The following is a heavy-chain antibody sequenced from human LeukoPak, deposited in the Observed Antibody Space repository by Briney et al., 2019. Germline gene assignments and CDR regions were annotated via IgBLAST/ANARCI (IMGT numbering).Heavy chain of an antibody. CDR3: ARLSRGSYVDY. J-gene: IGHJ4*02. CDR1: GGSISSYY. Sequence: SETLSLTCTVSGGSISSYYWSWIRKRPATGLGWMGNMYYGGGTNSNPSLTSRVTISVDTAKNQFSLKRSSRTAADTAVYYCARLSRGSYVDYWGQGSLVTVPS. D-gene: IGHD3-16*01. V-gene: IGHV4-59*08. CDR2: MYYGGGT.